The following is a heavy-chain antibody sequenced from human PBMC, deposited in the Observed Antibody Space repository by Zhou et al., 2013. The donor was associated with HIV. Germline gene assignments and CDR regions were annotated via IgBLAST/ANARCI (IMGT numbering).Heavy chain of an antibody. CDR2: INPSGGST. D-gene: IGHD6-13*01. CDR3: ARDAPRESEYVGLGIIAAADDNWFDP. CDR1: GYTFTSYY. V-gene: IGHV1-46*01. J-gene: IGHJ5*02. Sequence: QVQLVQSGAEVKKPGASVKVSCKASGYTFTSYYMHWVRQAPGQGLEWMGIINPSGGSTSYAQKFQGRVTMTRDTSTSTVYMELSSLRSEDTAVYYCARDAPRESEYVGLGIIAAADDNWFDPWGQGTLVTVSS.